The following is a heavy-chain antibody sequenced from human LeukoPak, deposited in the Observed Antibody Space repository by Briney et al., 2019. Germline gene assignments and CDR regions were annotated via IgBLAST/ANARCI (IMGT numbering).Heavy chain of an antibody. D-gene: IGHD3-22*01. CDR2: IRYDGSNK. J-gene: IGHJ4*02. CDR3: AKVGDWDYYDSSGYYNLYYFDY. CDR1: GFTFSSYG. V-gene: IGHV3-30*02. Sequence: GGSLRLSCAASGFTFSSYGMHWVRPAPGKGLEWVAFIRYDGSNKYYADSVKGRFTISRDNSKNTLYLQMNSLRAEGTAVYYCAKVGDWDYYDSSGYYNLYYFDYWGQGTLVTVSS.